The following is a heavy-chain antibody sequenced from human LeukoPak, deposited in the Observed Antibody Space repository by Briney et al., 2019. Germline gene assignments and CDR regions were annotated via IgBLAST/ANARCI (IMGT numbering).Heavy chain of an antibody. Sequence: GFLRLSCAASGFTFSSYGMHWVRQAPGKGLEWVAFIRYDGSNKYYADSVKGRFTISRDNSKNTLYLQMNSLRAEDTAVYYCAKDSTYITIFGRAFDIWGQGTMVTVSS. CDR3: AKDSTYITIFGRAFDI. CDR1: GFTFSSYG. D-gene: IGHD3-3*01. CDR2: IRYDGSNK. J-gene: IGHJ3*02. V-gene: IGHV3-30*02.